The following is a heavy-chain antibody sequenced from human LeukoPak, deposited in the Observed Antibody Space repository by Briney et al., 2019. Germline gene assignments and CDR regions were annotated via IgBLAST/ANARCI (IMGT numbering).Heavy chain of an antibody. D-gene: IGHD2-2*01. Sequence: GGSLRLSCAASGFTFSNYWMSWVRQAPGKGLEWVANIKQDGSEEAYVDSLKGRFTISRDNAKNSLSLQMNSLRAEDTAVYYCARGGYCTSTLCYSLNAFDLWGQGTRVTVSS. CDR3: ARGGYCTSTLCYSLNAFDL. J-gene: IGHJ3*01. CDR1: GFTFSNYW. CDR2: IKQDGSEE. V-gene: IGHV3-7*02.